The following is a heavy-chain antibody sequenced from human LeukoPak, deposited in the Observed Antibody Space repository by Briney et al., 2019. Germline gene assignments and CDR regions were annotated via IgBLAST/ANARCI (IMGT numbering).Heavy chain of an antibody. CDR3: AKPRDYFDY. Sequence: PGGSLRLSCAASGFTFSTYAMSWVRQAPGKGLEWVSAISGSGGSTYYGDSVRGRFTISRDNSKNTLYLQMNSLRAEDTAVYYCAKPRDYFDYRGQGTLVTVSS. CDR2: ISGSGGST. J-gene: IGHJ4*02. V-gene: IGHV3-23*01. CDR1: GFTFSTYA.